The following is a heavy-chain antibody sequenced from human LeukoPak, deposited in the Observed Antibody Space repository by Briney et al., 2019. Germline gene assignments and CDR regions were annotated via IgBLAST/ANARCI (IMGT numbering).Heavy chain of an antibody. V-gene: IGHV3-74*01. D-gene: IGHD4-17*01. Sequence: GGSLRLSCAAPGFTLNGYWMHWVRQAPGKGLVWVSRINSDGSTTSYADSVKGRFTISRDSSKNTLYLQMNSLRAEDTAVYYCAREVRSYFDYWGQGTLVTVSS. J-gene: IGHJ4*02. CDR2: INSDGSTT. CDR3: AREVRSYFDY. CDR1: GFTLNGYW.